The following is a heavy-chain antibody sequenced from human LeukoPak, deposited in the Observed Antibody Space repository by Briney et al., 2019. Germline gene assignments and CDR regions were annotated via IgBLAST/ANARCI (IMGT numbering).Heavy chain of an antibody. CDR2: IYYSGST. J-gene: IGHJ4*02. Sequence: SQTLSLTCTVSGGSISSGDYYWSWIRQPPGKGLEWIGYIYYSGSTYYNPSLKSRVTISVDTSKNQFSLRLSSVTAADTAVYYCVRDLGPTLLWFGEFWLWGQGALVTVSS. D-gene: IGHD3-10*01. V-gene: IGHV4-30-4*01. CDR1: GGSISSGDYY. CDR3: VRDLGPTLLWFGEFWL.